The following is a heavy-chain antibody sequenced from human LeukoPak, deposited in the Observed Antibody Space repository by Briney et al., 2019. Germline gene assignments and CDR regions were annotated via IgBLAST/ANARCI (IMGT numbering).Heavy chain of an antibody. J-gene: IGHJ4*02. V-gene: IGHV4-4*02. Sequence: SGTLSLTCAVSGGSISSSNWWSWVRQPPGKGLEWIGEIYHSGTTNYNPSLKSRVIISVDKSKNQFSLMLSSVTAADTAVYYCARDPKAYCSGDCYSDYFDYWGQGTLVTVSS. D-gene: IGHD2-21*02. CDR1: GGSISSSNW. CDR3: ARDPKAYCSGDCYSDYFDY. CDR2: IYHSGTT.